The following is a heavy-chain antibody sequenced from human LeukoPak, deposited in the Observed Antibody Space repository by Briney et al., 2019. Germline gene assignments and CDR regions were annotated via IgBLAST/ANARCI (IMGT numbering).Heavy chain of an antibody. CDR2: VYYTGSA. CDR3: ARIDGSGYDNRGYFDS. D-gene: IGHD5-12*01. J-gene: IGHJ4*02. CDR1: GGSISTYY. V-gene: IGHV4-59*01. Sequence: PSETLSLTCTISGGSISTYYWSWVRQPPGQGLQWIGYVYYTGSANYSPSPTNRATLSLDTSKNRFSLKLTSVTTADSALYFCARIDGSGYDNRGYFDSWGQGILVTVSS.